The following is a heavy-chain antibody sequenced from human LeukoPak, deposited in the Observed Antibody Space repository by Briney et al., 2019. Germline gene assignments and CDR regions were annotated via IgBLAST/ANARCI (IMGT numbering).Heavy chain of an antibody. CDR3: TRTEWPDDWYFDL. CDR2: IRSKAYGGTT. CDR1: GFTFGDYA. D-gene: IGHD3-3*01. Sequence: GRSLRLSCTASGFTFGDYAMSWVRQAPGKGLEWVGFIRSKAYGGTTEYAASVKGRFTISRDDSKSIAYLQVNSLKTEDTAVYYCTRTEWPDDWYFDLWGRGTLVTVSS. J-gene: IGHJ2*01. V-gene: IGHV3-49*04.